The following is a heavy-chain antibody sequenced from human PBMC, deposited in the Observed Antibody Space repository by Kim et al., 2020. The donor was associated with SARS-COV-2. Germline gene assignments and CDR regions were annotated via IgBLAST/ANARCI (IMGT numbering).Heavy chain of an antibody. Sequence: ASVKVSCKASGYTFTNNAISWVRQAPGQGLEWMGWINTDTGNPTYAQACTRRFVFSVDTSVTTAYLQISSLEAEDTARYYCARVIWGTYRYTDYWGQGTLVTVAS. CDR3: ARVIWGTYRYTDY. V-gene: IGHV7-4-1*02. D-gene: IGHD3-16*02. J-gene: IGHJ4*02. CDR1: GYTFTNNA. CDR2: INTDTGNP.